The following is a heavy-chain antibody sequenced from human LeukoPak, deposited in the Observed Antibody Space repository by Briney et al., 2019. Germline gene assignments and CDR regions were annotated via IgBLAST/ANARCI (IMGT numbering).Heavy chain of an antibody. CDR3: ARELNDFWSDHHKWFDP. D-gene: IGHD3-3*01. V-gene: IGHV3-7*01. Sequence: GGSLRLSCAASGFTFSSYCMSWVRQAPGKGPEWVANIKQDGSEKHYVESVKGRFTISRDNAKKSLYLQMNSLRAEDTAVYYCARELNDFWSDHHKWFDPWGQGTLVTVSS. J-gene: IGHJ5*02. CDR2: IKQDGSEK. CDR1: GFTFSSYC.